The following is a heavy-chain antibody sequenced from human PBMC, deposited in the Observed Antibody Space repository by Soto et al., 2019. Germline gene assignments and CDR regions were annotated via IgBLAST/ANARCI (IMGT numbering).Heavy chain of an antibody. CDR2: INAGNGNT. CDR3: AGATLLLSFRVDY. J-gene: IGHJ4*02. D-gene: IGHD3-22*01. V-gene: IGHV1-3*01. Sequence: ASVKVSCKASGYTFTNYAMHWVRQAPGQRLEWMGWINAGNGNTKYSQKFQGRVTITRDTSASTAYMELSSLRSEDTAVYYCAGATLLLSFRVDYWGQGTLVTVSS. CDR1: GYTFTNYA.